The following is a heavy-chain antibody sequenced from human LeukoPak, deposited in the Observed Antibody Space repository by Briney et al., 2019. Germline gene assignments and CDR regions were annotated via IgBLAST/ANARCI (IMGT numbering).Heavy chain of an antibody. CDR3: ARDLDGGYDCGY. CDR2: IIPILGIA. CDR1: GGTFSSYA. J-gene: IGHJ4*02. D-gene: IGHD5-12*01. Sequence: ASVKVSCKASGGTFSSYAISWVRQAPGQGLEWMGRIIPILGIANYAQKFQGRVTITADKSTSTAYMELSSLRSEDTAVYYCARDLDGGYDCGYWGQGTLVTVSS. V-gene: IGHV1-69*04.